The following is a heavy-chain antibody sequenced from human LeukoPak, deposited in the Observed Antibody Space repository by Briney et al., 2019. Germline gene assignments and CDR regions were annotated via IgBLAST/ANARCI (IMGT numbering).Heavy chain of an antibody. CDR1: GFTFSSYS. CDR3: ARGTSSGWYYFDY. Sequence: GGSLRLSCAASGFTFSSYSISWVRQAPGQGLEWMGGIIPIFGTTNYAQKFQGRVTITTDESTSTAYMELSSLRSEDTAVYYCARGTSSGWYYFDYWGQGTLVTVSS. D-gene: IGHD6-19*01. CDR2: IIPIFGTT. V-gene: IGHV1-69*05. J-gene: IGHJ4*02.